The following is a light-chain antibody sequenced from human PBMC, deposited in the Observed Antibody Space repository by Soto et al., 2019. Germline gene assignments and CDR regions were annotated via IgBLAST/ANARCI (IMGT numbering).Light chain of an antibody. J-gene: IGKJ2*01. Sequence: DIQMTQSPSTLSASVGDRVTITCRASQSISTWLAWYHQKPGKAPKLLISGASSLESGVPSSFSGSGSGTEFSLAISRLQPDDFATYYCQQYNYYPFTFGEGTKLEIK. CDR1: QSISTW. V-gene: IGKV1-5*01. CDR3: QQYNYYPFT. CDR2: GAS.